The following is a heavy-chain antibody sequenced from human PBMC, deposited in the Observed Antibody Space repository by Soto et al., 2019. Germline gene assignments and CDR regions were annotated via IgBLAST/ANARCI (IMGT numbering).Heavy chain of an antibody. CDR2: INHSGST. Sequence: PSETLSLTCAVYGGSFSGYYWSWIRQPPGKGLEWIGEINHSGSTNYNPSLKSRATISVDTSKNQFSLKLTSVTAADTAVYYCARLFQWGSTYSYDSSGYNWFDPWGQGTLVTVSS. V-gene: IGHV4-34*01. J-gene: IGHJ5*02. CDR1: GGSFSGYY. CDR3: ARLFQWGSTYSYDSSGYNWFDP. D-gene: IGHD3-22*01.